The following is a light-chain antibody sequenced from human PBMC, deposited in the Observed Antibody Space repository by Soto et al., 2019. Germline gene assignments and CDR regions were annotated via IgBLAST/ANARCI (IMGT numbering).Light chain of an antibody. V-gene: IGKV1-6*01. CDR3: LQDYDYPLT. J-gene: IGKJ4*01. Sequence: AIQMTQSPSSLSASVGDRVTITCRASQSIRSDLGWHQQKPGKAPKHLIYAASTLQSGVPSRVSGSGSGTDFPLTIGSLQPEDFATYYCLQDYDYPLTFGGGTKVEIK. CDR1: QSIRSD. CDR2: AAS.